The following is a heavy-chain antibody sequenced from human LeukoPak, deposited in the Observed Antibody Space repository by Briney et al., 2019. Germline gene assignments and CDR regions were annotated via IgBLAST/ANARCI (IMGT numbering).Heavy chain of an antibody. CDR1: GFTFSSYS. D-gene: IGHD2-2*01. Sequence: PGGSLRLSCAPSGFTFSSYSINWVRHAPGKGLEWVSSISSSSSYIYYADSVKGRFTISRDNAKNSLYLQMNRLRAEDTAVYYCARIGQLPLPWGQGSLVTVSS. J-gene: IGHJ5*02. V-gene: IGHV3-21*01. CDR3: ARIGQLPLP. CDR2: ISSSSSYI.